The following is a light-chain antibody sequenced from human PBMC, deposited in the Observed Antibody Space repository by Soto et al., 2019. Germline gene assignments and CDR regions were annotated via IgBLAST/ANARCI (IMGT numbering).Light chain of an antibody. CDR2: AAS. Sequence: DIQLTQSPSFLSASVGDGVTITCRASQGISSYLAWYQQKPGKAPKLLIYAASTLQSGVPSRFSGSGSGTEFTLTISSLQPEDFATYYCQQLNSYPSITFGQGTRLEIK. J-gene: IGKJ5*01. CDR3: QQLNSYPSIT. CDR1: QGISSY. V-gene: IGKV1-9*01.